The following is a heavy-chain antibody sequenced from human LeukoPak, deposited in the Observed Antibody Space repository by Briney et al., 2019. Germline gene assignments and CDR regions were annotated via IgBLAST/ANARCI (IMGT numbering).Heavy chain of an antibody. J-gene: IGHJ5*02. CDR1: GYTFTSYG. V-gene: IGHV1-8*03. CDR3: ARVGDWFDP. CDR2: MNPNSGNT. Sequence: ASVKVSCKASGYTFTSYGISWVRQATGQGLEWMGWMNPNSGNTGYAQKFQGRVTITRNTSISTAYMELSSLRSEDTAVYYCARVGDWFDPWGQGTLVTVSS.